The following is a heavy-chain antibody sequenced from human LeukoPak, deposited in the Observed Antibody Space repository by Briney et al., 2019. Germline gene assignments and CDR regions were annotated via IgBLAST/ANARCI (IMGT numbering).Heavy chain of an antibody. D-gene: IGHD3-22*01. CDR3: GYYYDSSGYYVSDSNFHDY. Sequence: SETLSLTCIASDYSISSGYYRGWIRQPPGKGLEWIGSISHSGSTYYNPSLKSRVTISVDTSKNQFSLKLSSVTAADTAVYYCGYYYDSSGYYVSDSNFHDYWGQGTLVTVSS. CDR1: DYSISSGYY. CDR2: ISHSGST. V-gene: IGHV4-38-2*02. J-gene: IGHJ4*02.